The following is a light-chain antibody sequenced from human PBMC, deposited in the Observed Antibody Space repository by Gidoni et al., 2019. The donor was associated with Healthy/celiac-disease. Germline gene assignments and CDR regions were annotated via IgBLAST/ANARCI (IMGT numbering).Light chain of an antibody. Sequence: DIQMTQSPSSLSASVGDRVTITCQASQDISNYLNWYQQKPGKAPKLLIYDASNLETGVPSRFSGSGSGTDFTFTISSLQPEDIATYYCQQYDNLPSFXXXTKXDIK. V-gene: IGKV1-33*01. CDR1: QDISNY. CDR3: QQYDNLPS. CDR2: DAS. J-gene: IGKJ3*01.